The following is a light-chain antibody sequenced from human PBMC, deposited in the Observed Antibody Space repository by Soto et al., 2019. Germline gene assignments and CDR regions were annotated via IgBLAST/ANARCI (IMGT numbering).Light chain of an antibody. CDR2: GAS. V-gene: IGKV3-20*01. J-gene: IGKJ1*01. Sequence: EIVLTQSPGTLSLSPGERATLSCRASQSVSSSYLAWYQQKPGQAPRLLIYGASSRATGIPDRFSGSGSGTHFTLTISRLEPEDFAVYYCQQYGSSPPWTFGQGTKVESK. CDR3: QQYGSSPPWT. CDR1: QSVSSSY.